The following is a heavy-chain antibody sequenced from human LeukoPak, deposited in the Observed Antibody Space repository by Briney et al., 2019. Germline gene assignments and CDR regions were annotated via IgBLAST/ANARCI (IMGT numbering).Heavy chain of an antibody. J-gene: IGHJ4*02. CDR2: INPNSGGT. CDR3: GYDSSGYHYFDY. V-gene: IGHV1-2*02. CDR1: GYTFNGYY. D-gene: IGHD3-22*01. Sequence: GASVKVSCQDCGYTFNGYYMHWVRQAPGQGLEWMGWINPNSGGTNYAQKFQGRVTMTRDTSISTAYMELSRLRSDDTAVYYCGYDSSGYHYFDYWGQGTLVTVSS.